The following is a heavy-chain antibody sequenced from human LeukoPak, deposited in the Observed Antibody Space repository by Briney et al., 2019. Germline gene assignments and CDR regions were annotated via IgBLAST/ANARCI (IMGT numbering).Heavy chain of an antibody. CDR1: GFTLSRYS. Sequence: QSGGSLRLSCAASGFTLSRYSMNWVRQAPGKGLEWVSAISGSGGSTYYADSVKGRFTISRDNSKNTLYLQMNSLRAEDTAVYYCAKCHDYVWGGYRYPFDYWGQGTLVTVSS. CDR3: AKCHDYVWGGYRYPFDY. D-gene: IGHD3-16*02. V-gene: IGHV3-23*01. J-gene: IGHJ4*02. CDR2: ISGSGGST.